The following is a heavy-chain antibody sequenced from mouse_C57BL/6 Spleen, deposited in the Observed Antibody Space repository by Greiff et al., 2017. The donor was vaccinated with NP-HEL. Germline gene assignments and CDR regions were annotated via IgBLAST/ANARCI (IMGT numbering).Heavy chain of an antibody. CDR2: IYPRSGNT. Sequence: QVQLQQSGAELARPGASVKLSCKASGYTFTSYGISWVKQRPGPGLEWIGEIYPRSGNTYYNEKFKGKATLTADKSSSPAYMELRSLTSEDSAVYFCAREALIYYYWGQGTSVTVSS. D-gene: IGHD1-1*01. CDR1: GYTFTSYG. CDR3: AREALIYYY. J-gene: IGHJ4*01. V-gene: IGHV1-81*01.